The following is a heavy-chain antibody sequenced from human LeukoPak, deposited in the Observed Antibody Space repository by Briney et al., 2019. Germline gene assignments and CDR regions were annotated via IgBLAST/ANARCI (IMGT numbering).Heavy chain of an antibody. D-gene: IGHD3-10*01. CDR2: IYYSGST. CDR3: ARFSFGESFDY. J-gene: IGHJ4*02. V-gene: IGHV4-39*07. CDR1: GGSISSSSYY. Sequence: SETLSLTCTVSGGSISSSSYYWGWIRQPPGKGLEWIGSIYYSGSTYYNPSLKSRVTISVDTSKNQFSLKLSSVTAADTAVYYCARFSFGESFDYWGQGTLVTVSS.